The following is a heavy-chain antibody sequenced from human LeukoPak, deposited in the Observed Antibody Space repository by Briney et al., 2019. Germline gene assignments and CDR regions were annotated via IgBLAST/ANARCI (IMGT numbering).Heavy chain of an antibody. D-gene: IGHD2-2*02. CDR2: IIPILGTA. J-gene: IGHJ6*02. CDR3: ARDSYCSSTSCYTYYYYYGMDV. CDR1: GGTFSSYA. V-gene: IGHV1-69*04. Sequence: ASVKVSCKASGGTFSSYAISWVRQAPGQGLEWMGRIIPILGTANYAQKFQGRVTITADKSTSTAYMELSSLRSEDTAVYYCARDSYCSSTSCYTYYYYYGMDVWGQGTTVTVSS.